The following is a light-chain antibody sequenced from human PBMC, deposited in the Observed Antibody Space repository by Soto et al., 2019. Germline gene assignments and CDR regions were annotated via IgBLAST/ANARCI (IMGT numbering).Light chain of an antibody. CDR3: AAWDDSLNGYV. CDR2: TNN. Sequence: QSVLTQPPSASGTPGQRVTISCSGGSSNIGTNAVNWYQQLPGTAPKLLIYTNNQRPSVVPDRFSGSKSGTSASLAISGLQSEDEADYYCAAWDDSLNGYVFGTGTKLTVL. V-gene: IGLV1-44*01. J-gene: IGLJ1*01. CDR1: SSNIGTNA.